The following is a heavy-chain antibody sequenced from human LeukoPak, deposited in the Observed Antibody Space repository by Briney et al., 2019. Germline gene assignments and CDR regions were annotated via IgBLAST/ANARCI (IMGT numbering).Heavy chain of an antibody. J-gene: IGHJ4*02. D-gene: IGHD4-17*01. V-gene: IGHV3-74*01. CDR2: INRDGGGT. Sequence: GGSLRLSCAASRFTFSDYWMHWVRQAPGKGLVWVSRINRDGGGTTYADSVKGRFTISRDNAKNPLYLQMNSLRAEDTAVYFCARVAYGDYGVFDYWGQGTLVTVSS. CDR1: RFTFSDYW. CDR3: ARVAYGDYGVFDY.